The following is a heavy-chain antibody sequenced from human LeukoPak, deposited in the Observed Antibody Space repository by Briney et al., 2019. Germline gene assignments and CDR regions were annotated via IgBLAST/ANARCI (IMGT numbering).Heavy chain of an antibody. CDR1: GGSISSSGYY. J-gene: IGHJ4*02. CDR2: IYYSGST. D-gene: IGHD6-13*01. Sequence: PSETLSLTCTVSGGSISSSGYYWGWIRQPPGKGLEWIGGIYYSGSTFYRPSLKSRVTISVDTSKNQFSLKLTSVTAADTAVYYCARQRSLYSSTSYPDYWGQGTLVTVSS. CDR3: ARQRSLYSSTSYPDY. V-gene: IGHV4-39*01.